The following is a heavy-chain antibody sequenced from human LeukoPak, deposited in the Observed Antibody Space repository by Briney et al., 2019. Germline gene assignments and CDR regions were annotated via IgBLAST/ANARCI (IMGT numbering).Heavy chain of an antibody. CDR2: ISNGGTNS. Sequence: GGSLRLSCVASGRTFSSYAMHWVRQAPGGGLEWVAVISNGGTNSYYGDSVKGRFTISRDNSKNTLYLQMNSLRAEDTAVYYCARGVYNDAFDIWGQGTTVTVSS. CDR3: ARGVYNDAFDI. D-gene: IGHD1-1*01. V-gene: IGHV3-30-3*01. J-gene: IGHJ3*02. CDR1: GRTFSSYA.